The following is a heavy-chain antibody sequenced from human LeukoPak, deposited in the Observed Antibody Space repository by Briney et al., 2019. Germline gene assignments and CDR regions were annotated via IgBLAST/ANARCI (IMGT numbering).Heavy chain of an antibody. CDR3: AREGGYSYGDAPLHFDY. V-gene: IGHV4-4*02. J-gene: IGHJ4*02. D-gene: IGHD5-18*01. CDR1: GGSINSNDW. Sequence: SGTLSLTCAVSGGSINSNDWWSWVRLPPGKGLEWIGEIYHNGDTNYNPSLRSRVTISVDKSKNQFSLKLSSVTAADTAVYYCAREGGYSYGDAPLHFDYWGQGTLVTVSS. CDR2: IYHNGDT.